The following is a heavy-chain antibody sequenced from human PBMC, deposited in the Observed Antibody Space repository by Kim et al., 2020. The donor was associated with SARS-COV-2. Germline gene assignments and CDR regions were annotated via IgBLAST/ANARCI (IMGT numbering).Heavy chain of an antibody. CDR1: GFTFSSYA. V-gene: IGHV3-30-3*01. D-gene: IGHD1-26*01. CDR3: ARARGGSYYYGMDV. CDR2: ISYDGSNK. J-gene: IGHJ6*02. Sequence: GGSLRLSCAASGFTFSSYAMHWVRQAPGKGLEGVAVISYDGSNKYYADSVKGRFTISRDNSKNTLYPQMNSLRAEDTAVYYCARARGGSYYYGMDVWGQG.